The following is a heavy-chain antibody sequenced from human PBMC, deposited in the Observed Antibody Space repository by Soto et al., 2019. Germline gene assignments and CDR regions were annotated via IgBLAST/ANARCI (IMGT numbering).Heavy chain of an antibody. Sequence: QVQLVQSGAEVKKPGSSVKVSCKASGGTFSSYTISWVRQATGQGLEWMGRIIPILGIANYAQKFQGRVTITADKSTSTAYMELSSLRSEDTAVYSCARGYSSSRFDPWGQGTLVTVST. D-gene: IGHD6-13*01. CDR2: IIPILGIA. CDR3: ARGYSSSRFDP. CDR1: GGTFSSYT. V-gene: IGHV1-69*02. J-gene: IGHJ5*02.